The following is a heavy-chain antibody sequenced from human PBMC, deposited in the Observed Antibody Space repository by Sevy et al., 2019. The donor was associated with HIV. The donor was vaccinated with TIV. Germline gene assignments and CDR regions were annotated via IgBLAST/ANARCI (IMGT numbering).Heavy chain of an antibody. CDR1: GYTFTKYY. J-gene: IGHJ4*02. V-gene: IGHV1-46*01. Sequence: ASVKVSCEASGYTFTKYYMHWVRQAPGQELEWMGIINPNDGGTTYAQKFQGRVTMTRDTSTTTVYMELTSLRSEDTAVYSCARGSSGSQPFDYWGQGTLVTVSS. CDR2: INPNDGGT. CDR3: ARGSSGSQPFDY. D-gene: IGHD5-12*01.